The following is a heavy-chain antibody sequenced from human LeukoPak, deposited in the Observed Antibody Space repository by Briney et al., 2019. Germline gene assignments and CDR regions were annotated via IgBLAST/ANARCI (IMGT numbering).Heavy chain of an antibody. Sequence: GGSLRLSCAGSGFIFSDHYIDWVRQAPGKGLEWVGRIRNKANSYTTDYAASVKGRFSISRDDSENSVYLEMNSLKIEDSAVFYCTSGYCSGGSCYSRGGTYWGQETLVTVS. CDR3: TSGYCSGGSCYSRGGTY. CDR2: IRNKANSYTT. V-gene: IGHV3-72*01. J-gene: IGHJ4*02. D-gene: IGHD2-15*01. CDR1: GFIFSDHY.